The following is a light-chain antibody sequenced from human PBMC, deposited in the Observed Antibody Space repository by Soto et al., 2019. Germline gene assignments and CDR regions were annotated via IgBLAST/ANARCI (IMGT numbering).Light chain of an antibody. CDR1: PAIASF. V-gene: IGKV3-15*01. CDR2: GAS. CDR3: QQYNTWPWT. Sequence: TQSPSSLSASVGDRVTITCRASPAIASFLAWYQQIPGQAPRLLIFGASPRATGVPARFSGGGSGTLFTLTISSLQSEDFGVYYCQQYNTWPWTFGQGTKVEI. J-gene: IGKJ1*01.